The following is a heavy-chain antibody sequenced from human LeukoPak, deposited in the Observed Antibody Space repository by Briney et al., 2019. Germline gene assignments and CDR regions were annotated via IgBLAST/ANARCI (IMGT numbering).Heavy chain of an antibody. CDR1: GFTFRNYW. CDR3: TRSGTYVFDC. V-gene: IGHV3-7*01. J-gene: IGHJ4*02. D-gene: IGHD1-26*01. Sequence: GGALRLSCTASGFTFRNYWWSGVRPARGKGREWVANIKQDGSDIYYVDSVKGRFTISRDNAKNSLYLQMNSLRAEDTAVYYRTRSGTYVFDCWGQGTLVTVSS. CDR2: IKQDGSDI.